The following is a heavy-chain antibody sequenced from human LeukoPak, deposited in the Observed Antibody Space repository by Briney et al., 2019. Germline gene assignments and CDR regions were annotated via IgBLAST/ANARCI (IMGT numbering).Heavy chain of an antibody. Sequence: GGSLRLSCAASGFSFSSYWMSWVRQAPGKGLEWVANIKQDGSEKYYVDSVKGRFTISRDNAKNSLFLHMNSLRAEDTAQYYCVCFSHCDILTGLRNWFDPWGQGTLVTVSS. V-gene: IGHV3-7*03. CDR1: GFSFSSYW. D-gene: IGHD3-9*01. CDR3: VCFSHCDILTGLRNWFDP. J-gene: IGHJ5*02. CDR2: IKQDGSEK.